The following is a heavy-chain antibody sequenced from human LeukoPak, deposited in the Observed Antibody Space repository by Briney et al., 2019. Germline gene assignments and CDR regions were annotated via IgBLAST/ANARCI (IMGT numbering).Heavy chain of an antibody. CDR3: ARGRAVKARIGGMDV. D-gene: IGHD5-12*01. V-gene: IGHV3-21*06. CDR2: ISETSSHT. Sequence: TGGSLRLSCAASTFTFSGYSMNWVRQAPGKGLEWVSYISETSSHTYYADSVKGRFTISRDNAKNSLYLQMNSLRAEDTAIYYCARGRAVKARIGGMDVWGQGTTVIVSS. CDR1: TFTFSGYS. J-gene: IGHJ6*02.